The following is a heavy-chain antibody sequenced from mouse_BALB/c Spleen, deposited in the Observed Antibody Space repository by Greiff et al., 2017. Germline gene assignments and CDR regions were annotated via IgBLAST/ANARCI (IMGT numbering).Heavy chain of an antibody. CDR1: GYTFTSYV. D-gene: IGHD1-2*01. CDR2: INPYNDGT. V-gene: IGHV1-14*01. CDR3: ARNSLLRLGDY. J-gene: IGHJ2*01. Sequence: EVQLVESGPELVKPGASVKMSCKASGYTFTSYVMHWVKQKPGQGLEWIGYINPYNDGTKYNEKFKGKATLTSDKSSSTAYMELSSLTSEDSAVYYCARNSLLRLGDYWGQGTTLTVSS.